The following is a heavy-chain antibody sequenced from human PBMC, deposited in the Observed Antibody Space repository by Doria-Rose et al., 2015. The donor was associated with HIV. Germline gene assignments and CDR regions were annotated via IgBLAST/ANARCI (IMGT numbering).Heavy chain of an antibody. D-gene: IGHD6-13*01. J-gene: IGHJ4*02. CDR3: ARIKSSRWYHKYYFDF. Sequence: TLKESGPVLVKPTETLTLTCTVSGVSLSSPGMGVSWIRQPPGKALEWLAIISSDDARSYKASLKSRLTISRGTSKSQVVLTMTDMDPVDTATYYCARIKSSRWYHKYYFDFWGQGTLVIVSA. V-gene: IGHV2-26*01. CDR2: ISSDDAR. CDR1: GVSLSSPGMG.